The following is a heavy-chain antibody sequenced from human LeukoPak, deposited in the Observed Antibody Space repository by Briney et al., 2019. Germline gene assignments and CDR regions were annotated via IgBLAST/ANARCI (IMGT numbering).Heavy chain of an antibody. CDR1: GDSMRPYY. Sequence: SETLSLTCTVSGDSMRPYYWIWIRQPPGKGLEWIGHIYYSGSTKYNPSLNSRLTLSVDTSKNQFSLNLTSVTAADTAVYYCASAPGHCSGGSCYTITHFHYWGQGTLVTVSS. CDR2: IYYSGST. J-gene: IGHJ4*02. D-gene: IGHD2-15*01. CDR3: ASAPGHCSGGSCYTITHFHY. V-gene: IGHV4-59*01.